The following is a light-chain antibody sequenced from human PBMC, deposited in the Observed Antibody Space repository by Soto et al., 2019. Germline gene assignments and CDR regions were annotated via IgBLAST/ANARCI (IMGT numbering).Light chain of an antibody. CDR2: DAS. CDR3: QQYGSSPPIT. Sequence: EIVLTQSPGTLSLSPGERATLSCRASQTVRNNYLAWYQQKPGQAPRLLIYDASSRATGIPDRFSGSGSGTDFTLTISRLEPEDFAVYYCQQYGSSPPITFGQGTRLEIK. V-gene: IGKV3-20*01. J-gene: IGKJ5*01. CDR1: QTVRNNY.